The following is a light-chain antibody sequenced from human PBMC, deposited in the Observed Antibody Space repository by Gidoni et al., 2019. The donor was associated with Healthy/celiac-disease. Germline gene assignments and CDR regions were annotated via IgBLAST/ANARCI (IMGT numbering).Light chain of an antibody. Sequence: EIVMTQSPATLSVSPGERATLSCRASQSVSSNLAWYQQKPGQAPRLLIYGASTRATGIPARFSGSGSGTEFTPTISSLQSEDFAVYYCQQYNNWPWTFXQXTKVEIK. J-gene: IGKJ1*01. CDR3: QQYNNWPWT. CDR2: GAS. CDR1: QSVSSN. V-gene: IGKV3-15*01.